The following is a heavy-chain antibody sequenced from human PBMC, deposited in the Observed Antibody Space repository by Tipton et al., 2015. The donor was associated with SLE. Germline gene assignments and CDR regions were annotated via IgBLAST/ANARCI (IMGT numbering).Heavy chain of an antibody. Sequence: TLSLTCTVSGGSISSSSYYWSWIRQHPGKGLEWIGYIYYSGSTYYNPSLKSRVTISVDTSKNQFSLKLSSVTAADTAVYYCARGGYGDYSVLPAFDIWGQGTMVTVSS. CDR3: ARGGYGDYSVLPAFDI. J-gene: IGHJ3*02. D-gene: IGHD4-17*01. V-gene: IGHV4-31*03. CDR1: GGSISSSSYY. CDR2: IYYSGST.